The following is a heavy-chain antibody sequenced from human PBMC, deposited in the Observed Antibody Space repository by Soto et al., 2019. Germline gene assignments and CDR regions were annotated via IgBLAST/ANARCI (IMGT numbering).Heavy chain of an antibody. D-gene: IGHD6-6*01. V-gene: IGHV5-51*01. CDR2: IYPSDYRT. Sequence: PGESLKISCESSGYTFANYWIGWVRQVPGKGLEWVAIIYPSDYRTIYSPFFQGQVTISADKSISTAYLQWTSLKASDTAFYYCSKFRSSTSVRYLQHWGQGTPVTVSS. J-gene: IGHJ1*01. CDR3: SKFRSSTSVRYLQH. CDR1: GYTFANYW.